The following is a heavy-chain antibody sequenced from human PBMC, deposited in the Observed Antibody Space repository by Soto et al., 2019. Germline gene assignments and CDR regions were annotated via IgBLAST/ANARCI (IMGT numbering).Heavy chain of an antibody. V-gene: IGHV1-69*01. D-gene: IGHD6-19*01. CDR3: ASRAVYLSSGYYYFDY. CDR1: GCTFSSHG. CDR2: IIPFFGTA. J-gene: IGHJ4*02. Sequence: QVQLVQSGAEVKKPGSSVKVSCRASGCTFSSHGIFWVRQAPGQGLEWMGGIIPFFGTANYAQKFQGRVTITADESTSTAYMELSRLRSDDTAVYYCASRAVYLSSGYYYFDYWGQGTLVTVSS.